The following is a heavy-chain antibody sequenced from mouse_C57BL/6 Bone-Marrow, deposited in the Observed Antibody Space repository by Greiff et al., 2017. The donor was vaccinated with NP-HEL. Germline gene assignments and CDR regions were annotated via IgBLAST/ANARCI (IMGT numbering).Heavy chain of an antibody. CDR1: GFTFSSYA. V-gene: IGHV5-4*01. CDR3: ARDPVPYPYGSRASYAMDY. CDR2: ISDGGSYT. D-gene: IGHD1-1*01. Sequence: EVQVVESGGGLVKPGGSLKLSCAASGFTFSSYAMSWVRQTPEKRLEWVATISDGGSYTYYPDNVKGRFTISRDNAKNNLYLQMSHLKSEDTAMYYCARDPVPYPYGSRASYAMDYWGQGTSVTVSS. J-gene: IGHJ4*01.